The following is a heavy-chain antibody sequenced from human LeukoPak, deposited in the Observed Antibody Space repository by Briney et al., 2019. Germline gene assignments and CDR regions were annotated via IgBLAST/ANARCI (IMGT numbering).Heavy chain of an antibody. CDR2: MNQDGSEK. J-gene: IGHJ4*02. Sequence: GGSLRLSCAASEFSFSSSWMSWVRQAPGKGLEWVANMNQDGSEKYYVDSVKGRFTISRDNAKNSLFLQMNSLRVEDTAVYYCARDRALHLWGQGTLVTVSS. CDR1: EFSFSSSW. CDR3: ARDRALHL. D-gene: IGHD3-3*02. V-gene: IGHV3-7*01.